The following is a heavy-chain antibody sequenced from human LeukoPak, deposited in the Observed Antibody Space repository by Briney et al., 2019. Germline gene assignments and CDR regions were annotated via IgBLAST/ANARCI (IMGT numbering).Heavy chain of an antibody. J-gene: IGHJ4*02. D-gene: IGHD3-22*01. CDR3: AKDQVWIVVGSFDY. CDR1: GFTFSSYA. CDR2: ISGSGGST. V-gene: IGHV3-23*01. Sequence: GVSLRLSCAASGFTFSSYAMSWVRQAPGKGLEWVSGISGSGGSTYYADSVKGRFTISRDNSKNTLYLQMTSLRAEDTAVYYCAKDQVWIVVGSFDYWGQGTLVTVSS.